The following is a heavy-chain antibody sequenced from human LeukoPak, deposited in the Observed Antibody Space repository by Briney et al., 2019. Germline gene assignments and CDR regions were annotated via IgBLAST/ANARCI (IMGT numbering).Heavy chain of an antibody. D-gene: IGHD3-3*01. CDR2: MNPNSGNT. V-gene: IGHV1-8*01. J-gene: IGHJ4*02. CDR3: ARGGITIFGVVIPDFDY. Sequence: GASVKVSCKASGYTFTSYDINWVRQATGQGLEWMGWMNPNSGNTGYAQKFQGRVTMTRNTSISTAYMELSSLRSEDTAVYYCARGGITIFGVVIPDFDYWGQGTLVTVSS. CDR1: GYTFTSYD.